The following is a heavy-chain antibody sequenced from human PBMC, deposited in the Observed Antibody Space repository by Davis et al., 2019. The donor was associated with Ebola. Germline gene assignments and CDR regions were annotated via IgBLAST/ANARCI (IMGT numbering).Heavy chain of an antibody. J-gene: IGHJ4*02. CDR1: GYTITSYG. Sequence: ASVKVSCKSSGYTITSYGLVWVRQAPGLGLEWMGWISGSNTNTNFAQKFQGRVTVSKDTSTNTAYMDLRSLTSDDTAIYYCARAPNYDVLTGTSSYYFDYWGQGTLVTVSS. V-gene: IGHV1-18*04. D-gene: IGHD3-9*01. CDR2: ISGSNTNT. CDR3: ARAPNYDVLTGTSSYYFDY.